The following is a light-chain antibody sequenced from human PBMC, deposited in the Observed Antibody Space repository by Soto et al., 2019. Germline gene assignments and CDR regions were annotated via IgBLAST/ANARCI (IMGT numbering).Light chain of an antibody. V-gene: IGKV4-1*01. CDR1: QSVFSRFRNKNY. CDR3: QQYYTTPTWT. Sequence: DIVMTQSPDSLTLSLGERATINCKSSQSVFSRFRNKNYLAWFQQKPGQPPRLLIYWASTRESGVSDRFSGSGSGTDFTLTINSLQAEDVAVYYCQQYYTTPTWTFGQGTKVDVK. J-gene: IGKJ1*01. CDR2: WAS.